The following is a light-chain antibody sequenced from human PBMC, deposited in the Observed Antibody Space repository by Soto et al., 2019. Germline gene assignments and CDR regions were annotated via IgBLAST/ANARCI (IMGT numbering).Light chain of an antibody. CDR2: GAS. Sequence: EIQMTHYNSSRYASVVDRVTLIFGASQTIYTYLNWYQQKPGKDPKLLIYGASILQSGVPSRFSGSGAGAGFTLTITSLQPEDFATYYCQQNYRTPLTFGGGTKVDIK. V-gene: IGKV1-39*01. CDR3: QQNYRTPLT. J-gene: IGKJ4*01. CDR1: QTIYTY.